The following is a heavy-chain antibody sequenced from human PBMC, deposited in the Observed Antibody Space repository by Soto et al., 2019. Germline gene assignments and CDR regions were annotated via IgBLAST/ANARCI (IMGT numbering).Heavy chain of an antibody. CDR3: ARVQNVVRGVRWFDP. Sequence: QVQLRESGPGLVEPSQTLSLTCTISGASISSGPFFWAWVRQHPGQGLEWIGHIYYLGDTFYNPSLKSRAFLSVDSALNKFSLKLISVTAADTDVYYCARVQNVVRGVRWFDPWGQGILVTVSS. CDR2: IYYLGDT. J-gene: IGHJ5*02. CDR1: GASISSGPFF. D-gene: IGHD3-10*01. V-gene: IGHV4-31*03.